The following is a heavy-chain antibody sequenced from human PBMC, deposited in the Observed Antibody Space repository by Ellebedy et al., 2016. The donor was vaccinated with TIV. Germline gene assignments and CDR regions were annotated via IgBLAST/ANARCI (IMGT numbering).Heavy chain of an antibody. V-gene: IGHV3-23*01. CDR2: ISGSSGST. D-gene: IGHD3-9*01. Sequence: GGSLRLSCAASGFTFSSYAMSWVRQAPGKGLEWVSVISGSSGSTYYADSVKGRFIISRDNSKNTLYLQMNSLRAEDTAVYYCAKDGSLRYFDWFGDYWGQGTLVTVSS. CDR3: AKDGSLRYFDWFGDY. CDR1: GFTFSSYA. J-gene: IGHJ4*02.